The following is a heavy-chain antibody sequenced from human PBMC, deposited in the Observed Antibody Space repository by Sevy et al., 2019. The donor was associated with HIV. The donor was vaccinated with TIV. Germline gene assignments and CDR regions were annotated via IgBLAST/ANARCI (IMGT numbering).Heavy chain of an antibody. J-gene: IGHJ4*02. D-gene: IGHD3-22*01. CDR2: ISSSGSSI. CDR1: GFTFSSYD. CDR3: ARARAYYYDNSGYSFDY. Sequence: GGSLRLSCTASGFTFSSYDMNWVRQAPGKGLEWVSKISSSGSSIYYADSVKGRFTISRDNAKNSLYLQMNSLRVEDTAAYYCARARAYYYDNSGYSFDYWGQGTLVTVSS. V-gene: IGHV3-48*03.